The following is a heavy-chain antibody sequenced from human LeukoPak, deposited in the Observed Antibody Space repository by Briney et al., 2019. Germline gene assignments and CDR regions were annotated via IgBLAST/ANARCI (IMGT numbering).Heavy chain of an antibody. CDR2: ISDSSSST. CDR1: GFTFSDFY. D-gene: IGHD4-17*01. J-gene: IGHJ4*02. Sequence: GGSLRLFCAASGFTFSDFYMTWIRQAPGKGLEWVSYISDSSSSTNYADSVKGRFTISRDNAKNSLYLQMNSLRAEDTAVYYCARVPYGDYFDSWGQGTLVTVSS. CDR3: ARVPYGDYFDS. V-gene: IGHV3-11*05.